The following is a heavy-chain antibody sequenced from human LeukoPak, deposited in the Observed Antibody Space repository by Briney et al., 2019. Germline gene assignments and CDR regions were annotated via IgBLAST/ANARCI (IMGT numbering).Heavy chain of an antibody. Sequence: GGSLRPSCAASGFTFDDYGMSWVRQAPGKGLEWVSGINWNGGSTGYADSVKGRFTISRDNAKNSLYLQMNNLRAEDTALYYCARVNGGKGEYGMDVWGQGTTVTVSS. CDR3: ARVNGGKGEYGMDV. CDR1: GFTFDDYG. D-gene: IGHD4-23*01. CDR2: INWNGGST. J-gene: IGHJ6*02. V-gene: IGHV3-20*04.